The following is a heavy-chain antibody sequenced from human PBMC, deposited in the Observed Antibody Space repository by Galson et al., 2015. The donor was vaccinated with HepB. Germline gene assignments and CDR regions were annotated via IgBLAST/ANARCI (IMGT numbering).Heavy chain of an antibody. V-gene: IGHV3-23*01. CDR1: GFTFSRFA. Sequence: SLRLSCAASGFTFSRFAMAWVRQAPGKGLEWVSAISDSGGSTYYADSVKGRITISRDNSRNTLYLQMDSLRTEDTAIYYCASSSPAVDYWGQGTLVTVSS. D-gene: IGHD6-13*01. CDR2: ISDSGGST. CDR3: ASSSPAVDY. J-gene: IGHJ4*02.